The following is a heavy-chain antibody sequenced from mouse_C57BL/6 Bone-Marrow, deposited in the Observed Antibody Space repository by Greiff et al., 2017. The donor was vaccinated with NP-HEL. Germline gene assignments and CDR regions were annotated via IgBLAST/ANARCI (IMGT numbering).Heavy chain of an antibody. CDR2: ISYDGSN. CDR1: GNSITSGYY. V-gene: IGHV3-6*01. J-gene: IGHJ3*01. Sequence: EVKLQESGPGLVKPSQSLSLTCSVTGNSITSGYYWNWIRQFPGNRLEWMGYISYDGSNNYKPSLKNRIPITRDTSKNQFFLKLNSVTTEDTATYYCAREGGYYGSPFAYWGQGTLVTVSA. D-gene: IGHD1-1*01. CDR3: AREGGYYGSPFAY.